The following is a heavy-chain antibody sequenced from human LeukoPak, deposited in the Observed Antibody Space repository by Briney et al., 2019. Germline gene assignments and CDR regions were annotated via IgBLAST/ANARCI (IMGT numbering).Heavy chain of an antibody. CDR2: VSHDGRKQ. CDR1: GFSFSSFG. CDR3: AKEGHQRVSTYFDS. V-gene: IGHV3-30*18. D-gene: IGHD6-25*01. Sequence: GGSLRLSCAASGFSFSSFGMHWVRQPPGKGLDWVAVVSHDGRKQYYADSVKGRITISRDNSKNTLYLQMNSLSAEDTAVYYCAKEGHQRVSTYFDSWGQGTLVTVSS. J-gene: IGHJ4*02.